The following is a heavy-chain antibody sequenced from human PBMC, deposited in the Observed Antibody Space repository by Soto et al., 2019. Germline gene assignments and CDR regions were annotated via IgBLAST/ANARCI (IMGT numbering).Heavy chain of an antibody. CDR3: ARERYCSGGSCRKTFYNWFDP. CDR1: GYTFTSYA. J-gene: IGHJ5*02. CDR2: INAGNGNT. Sequence: GASVKVSCKASGYTFTSYAMHWVRQAPGQRLEWMGWINAGNGNTKYSQKFQGRVTITRDTSASTAYMELSSLRSEDTAVYYCARERYCSGGSCRKTFYNWFDPWGQGTLVTVSS. V-gene: IGHV1-3*01. D-gene: IGHD2-15*01.